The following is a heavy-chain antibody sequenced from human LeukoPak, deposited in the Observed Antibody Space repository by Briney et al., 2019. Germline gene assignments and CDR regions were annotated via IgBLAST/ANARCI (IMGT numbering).Heavy chain of an antibody. D-gene: IGHD4-17*01. V-gene: IGHV3-23*01. CDR2: ISGSGGST. Sequence: GGSLRLSCAASGFTFSSYAMSWVRQAPGNGLEWVSAISGSGGSTYYADSVKGRFTISRDNSKNTLYLQMNSLRAEDTAVYYCAKGSYGDYGRYFDLWGRGTLVTVSS. CDR1: GFTFSSYA. CDR3: AKGSYGDYGRYFDL. J-gene: IGHJ2*01.